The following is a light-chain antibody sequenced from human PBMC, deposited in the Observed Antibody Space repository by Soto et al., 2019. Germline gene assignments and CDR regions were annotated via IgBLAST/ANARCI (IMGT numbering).Light chain of an antibody. CDR1: KSISRY. Sequence: LVLTQSPGTLSLSPAAITTLSCRTSKSISRYLAWYQQKPGQGPRLLIYGASSRATGTPDRFSGSGSGTDLTLTINRREPEDFALYYSQQYDNSPPTFGQGTKVDIK. V-gene: IGKV3-20*01. CDR2: GAS. CDR3: QQYDNSPPT. J-gene: IGKJ1*01.